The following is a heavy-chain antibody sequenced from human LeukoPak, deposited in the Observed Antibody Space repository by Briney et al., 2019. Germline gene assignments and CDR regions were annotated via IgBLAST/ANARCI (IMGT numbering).Heavy chain of an antibody. D-gene: IGHD1-26*01. J-gene: IGHJ3*02. CDR1: GFTFSSYS. CDR3: ARVWPIVGATDDAEDAFDI. CDR2: ISISSNYI. V-gene: IGHV3-21*01. Sequence: GGSLRLSCAASGFTFSSYSMNWVRQAPGKGLEWVSSISISSNYIYYPDSLKGRFTISRDNAKNSLYLQMNSLRAEDTAVYYCARVWPIVGATDDAEDAFDIWGQGTMVTVSS.